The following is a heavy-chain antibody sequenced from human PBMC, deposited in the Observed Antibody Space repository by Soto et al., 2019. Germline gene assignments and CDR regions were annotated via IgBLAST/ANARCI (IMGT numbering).Heavy chain of an antibody. CDR2: INVGNGKT. V-gene: IGHV1-3*01. CDR3: ARARISGYRTDWFDP. CDR1: GYTYISYS. Sequence: ASVKVSCKASGYTYISYSMHWVRQAPGQRLEWMGWINVGNGKTNYAQKFQGRVTINEDKSTSTAYMELSSLRSEDTAVYYCARARISGYRTDWFDPWGQGTLVTV. J-gene: IGHJ5*02. D-gene: IGHD5-12*01.